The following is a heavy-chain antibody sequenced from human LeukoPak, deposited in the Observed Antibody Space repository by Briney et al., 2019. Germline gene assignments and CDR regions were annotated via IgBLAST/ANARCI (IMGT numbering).Heavy chain of an antibody. Sequence: GGSLRLSCAASGFTFDDYAMHWVRQAPGKGLEWVTGISWNSGSIGYADSVKGRFTISRDNAKTSLYLQMNSLRAEDTALYYCAKDLGPGSMATSPGFDYWGQGTLVTVSS. CDR3: AKDLGPGSMATSPGFDY. V-gene: IGHV3-9*01. J-gene: IGHJ4*02. D-gene: IGHD5-24*01. CDR2: ISWNSGSI. CDR1: GFTFDDYA.